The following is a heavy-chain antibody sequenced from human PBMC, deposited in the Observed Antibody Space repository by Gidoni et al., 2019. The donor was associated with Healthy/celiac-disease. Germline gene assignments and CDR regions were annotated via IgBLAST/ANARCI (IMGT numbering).Heavy chain of an antibody. CDR1: GSTFSSSW. CDR3: ARDLAVAGYFDY. D-gene: IGHD6-19*01. Sequence: EVQLVESGEGLVQPGGSLRLSCAASGSTFSSSWMSWVRQAPGKGLEWVANIKQDGSEKYYVDSVKGRFTISRDNAKNSLYLQMNSLRAEDTAVYYCARDLAVAGYFDYWGQGTLVTVSS. CDR2: IKQDGSEK. V-gene: IGHV3-7*01. J-gene: IGHJ4*02.